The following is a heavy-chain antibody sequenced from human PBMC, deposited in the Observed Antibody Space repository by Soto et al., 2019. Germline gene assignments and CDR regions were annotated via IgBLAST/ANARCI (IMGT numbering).Heavy chain of an antibody. CDR1: GFRISNYF. V-gene: IGHV3-7*03. CDR2: IKEDGSEK. Sequence: GGSLRLSCVGSGFRISNYFMSWVRQAPGKGLGWVANIKEDGSEKYYVESVKGRFTISRDNAKNSLYLQVNSLRDEDTAVYYCARPRFRGMDVWGQGTTVTVS. CDR3: ARPRFRGMDV. J-gene: IGHJ6*02. D-gene: IGHD3-10*01.